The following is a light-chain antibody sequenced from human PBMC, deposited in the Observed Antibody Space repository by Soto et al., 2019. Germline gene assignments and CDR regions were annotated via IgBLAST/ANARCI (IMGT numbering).Light chain of an antibody. Sequence: QSALTQPPSVSGTAGQSVTISCTGTSSDIGAYNRVSWYQQPPGTAPKLMIYEVRDRTSGVPDRFSGSKSGNTASLTISGLQAEDEADYYCSSYTSSNTLIFGGGPKFTVL. CDR1: SSDIGAYNR. CDR2: EVR. V-gene: IGLV2-18*02. CDR3: SSYTSSNTLI. J-gene: IGLJ2*01.